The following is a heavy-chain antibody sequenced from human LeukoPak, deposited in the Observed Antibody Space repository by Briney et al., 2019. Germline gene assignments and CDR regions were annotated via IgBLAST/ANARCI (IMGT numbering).Heavy chain of an antibody. CDR3: ARTRDLGPDY. CDR2: TYYRSKWYY. D-gene: IGHD1-26*01. CDR1: GDSVSSNSAA. Sequence: SQTLSLTCVISGDSVSSNSAAWNWIRQSPSRGLEWLGRTYYRSKWYYHYAVSKKSRITVNPDTSKNQFSLQLNSVTPEDTAVYYCARTRDLGPDYWGQGTLVTVSS. V-gene: IGHV6-1*01. J-gene: IGHJ4*02.